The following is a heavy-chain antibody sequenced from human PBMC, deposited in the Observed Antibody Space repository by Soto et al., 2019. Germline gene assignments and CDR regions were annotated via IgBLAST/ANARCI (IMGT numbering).Heavy chain of an antibody. CDR1: GGTFSSYA. Sequence: SVKVSCKASGGTFSSYAISWVRQAPGQGLEWMGGIIPIFGTANYAQKFQGRVTITADKSTSTAYMELSSLRSEDTAVYYCARVGVYSSCWYHWGQGTLVTVSS. CDR3: ARVGVYSSCWYH. D-gene: IGHD6-13*01. CDR2: IIPIFGTA. J-gene: IGHJ1*01. V-gene: IGHV1-69*06.